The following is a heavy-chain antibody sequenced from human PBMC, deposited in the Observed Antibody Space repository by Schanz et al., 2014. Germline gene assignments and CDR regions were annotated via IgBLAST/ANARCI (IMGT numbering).Heavy chain of an antibody. CDR1: GYTFTNYY. D-gene: IGHD3-9*01. V-gene: IGHV1-46*01. J-gene: IGHJ3*02. CDR3: AFDRDDAYDI. CDR2: IYLSDGST. Sequence: QVQLVQSGAEVKKPGASVKLSCKASGYTFTNYYIHWVRQAPGQGLDWMGRIYLSDGSTRYAQKFQGRVTVTRDTSTTTVYMDLSSLISEDTAVYYCAFDRDDAYDIWGQGTTVTVSS.